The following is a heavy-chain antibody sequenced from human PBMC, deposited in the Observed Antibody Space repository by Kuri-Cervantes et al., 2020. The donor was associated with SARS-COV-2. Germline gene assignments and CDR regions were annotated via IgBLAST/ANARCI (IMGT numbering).Heavy chain of an antibody. V-gene: IGHV3-30*18. CDR3: AKDRVGVQDF. Sequence: GGSLRLSCAASGFMFSRYGMLWVRQAPGKGLEWVAYISFDGSIKDKTASGKGRFTISRDNSQNTLYLHMKSLRSEDTAMYYCAKDRVGVQDFWGQGTLVTVSS. D-gene: IGHD2-21*01. J-gene: IGHJ4*02. CDR1: GFMFSRYG. CDR2: ISFDGSIK.